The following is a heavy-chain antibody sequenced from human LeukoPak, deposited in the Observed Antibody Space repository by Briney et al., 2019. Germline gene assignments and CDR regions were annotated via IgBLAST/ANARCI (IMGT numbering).Heavy chain of an antibody. CDR2: IIANVGTP. D-gene: IGHD7-27*01. CDR1: GGSFSTNT. V-gene: IGHV1-69*13. CDR3: ARLVNWGPLGDY. Sequence: GASVKVSCKASGGSFSTNTLSWVRQAPGQGLEWMGGIIANVGTPNYAQKFQDRVTVTADESTRTLYLVVDSPRSDDTAVYYCARLVNWGPLGDYWGQGTLVTVSS. J-gene: IGHJ4*02.